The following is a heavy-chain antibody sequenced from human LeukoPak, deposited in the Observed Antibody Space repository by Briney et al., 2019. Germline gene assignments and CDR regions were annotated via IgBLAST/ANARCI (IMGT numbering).Heavy chain of an antibody. CDR1: GFTFSSHG. CDR3: ARAFEGIGVVVPAQSSLFYMDV. Sequence: GGTLRLSCAASGFTFSSHGMNWVRQAPGKGLEWVANIKQDGSEKYYVDSVKGRFTISRDNAKNSLYLQMNSLRAEDTAVYYCARAFEGIGVVVPAQSSLFYMDVWGKGTTVTISS. D-gene: IGHD2-2*01. CDR2: IKQDGSEK. V-gene: IGHV3-7*01. J-gene: IGHJ6*03.